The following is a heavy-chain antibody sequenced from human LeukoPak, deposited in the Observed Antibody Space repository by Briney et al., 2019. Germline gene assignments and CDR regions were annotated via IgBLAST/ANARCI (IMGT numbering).Heavy chain of an antibody. Sequence: GGSLRLSCVASKFTFSTYWMHWVRQAPGKGLVWVSRINAGGTSTTYADSVKGRFTISRDSAKKTLYLQMNSLRAEDMAVYYCAGWDYYYMDVWGKGTTVTVSS. V-gene: IGHV3-74*01. CDR3: AGWDYYYMDV. CDR1: KFTFSTYW. J-gene: IGHJ6*03. D-gene: IGHD6-19*01. CDR2: INAGGTST.